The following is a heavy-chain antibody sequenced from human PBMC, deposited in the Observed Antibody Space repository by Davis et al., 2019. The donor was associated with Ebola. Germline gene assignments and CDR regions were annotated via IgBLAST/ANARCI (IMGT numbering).Heavy chain of an antibody. V-gene: IGHV3-33*08. CDR1: GFTFSSYG. Sequence: PGGSLRLSCAASGFTFSSYGMHWVRQAPGKGLEWVAVIWYDGSNKYYADSVKGRFTISRDNSKNTLYLQMNSLRAEDTAVYYCARVGHDSGAADYWGQGTLVTVSS. J-gene: IGHJ4*02. CDR3: ARVGHDSGAADY. D-gene: IGHD3-3*01. CDR2: IWYDGSNK.